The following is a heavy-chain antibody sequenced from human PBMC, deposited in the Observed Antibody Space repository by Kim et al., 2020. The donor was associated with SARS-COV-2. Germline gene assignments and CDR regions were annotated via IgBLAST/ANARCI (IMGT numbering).Heavy chain of an antibody. D-gene: IGHD3-22*01. J-gene: IGHJ6*02. CDR2: IYPDDSDT. CDR3: ARTTYAYYDSSGGGMDV. CDR1: GYSFTSYW. V-gene: IGHV5-51*01. Sequence: GESLKISCKGSGYSFTSYWIGWVRQMPGKGLVWMGIIYPDDSDTRYSPSFQGQVTISADKSISTAYLQWSSLKASDTAMYYCARTTYAYYDSSGGGMDVWGQGTTVTVAS.